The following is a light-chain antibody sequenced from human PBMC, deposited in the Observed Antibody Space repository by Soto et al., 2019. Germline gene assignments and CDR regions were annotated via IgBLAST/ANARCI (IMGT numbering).Light chain of an antibody. Sequence: EIVLTQSPATLSLSPGERATLSCRASQSVSSYLARFQQKPGQAPRLLIYGASSRATGIPDRFSGSGSGTDFTLTINRLEPEDFAVYYCQHYGSSQTFGQGTKVDIK. V-gene: IGKV3-20*01. J-gene: IGKJ2*01. CDR2: GAS. CDR1: QSVSSY. CDR3: QHYGSSQT.